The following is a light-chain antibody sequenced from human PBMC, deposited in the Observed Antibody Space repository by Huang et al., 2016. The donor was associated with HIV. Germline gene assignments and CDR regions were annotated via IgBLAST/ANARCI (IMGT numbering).Light chain of an antibody. V-gene: IGKV3-11*01. CDR2: GAS. J-gene: IGKJ4*01. CDR1: QSVSHY. Sequence: LVLTQTPASLSLSAGERATLSCRASQSVSHYLAWYQHKPGQPPRLLIYGASRRATDIPARFNGSGSGTYFTLTISSLEAEDSALYYCQESDTWPRLTLGGGTKVEIK. CDR3: QESDTWPRLT.